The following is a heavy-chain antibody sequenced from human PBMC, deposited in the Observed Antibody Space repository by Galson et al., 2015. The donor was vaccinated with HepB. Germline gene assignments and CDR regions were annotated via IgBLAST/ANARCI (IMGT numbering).Heavy chain of an antibody. J-gene: IGHJ6*02. CDR3: ARSSSPQDLYYYYGMDV. CDR2: ISSSSSYI. D-gene: IGHD6-13*01. Sequence: SLRLSCAASGFTFSSYSMNWVRQAPGKGLEWVSSISSSSSYIYYADSVKGRFTISRDNAKNSLYLQMNSLRAEDTAVYYCARSSSPQDLYYYYGMDVWGQGTTVTVSS. CDR1: GFTFSSYS. V-gene: IGHV3-21*01.